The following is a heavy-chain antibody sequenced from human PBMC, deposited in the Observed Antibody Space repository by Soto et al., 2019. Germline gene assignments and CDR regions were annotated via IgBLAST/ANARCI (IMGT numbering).Heavy chain of an antibody. Sequence: PGGSLRLSFAASGFTFSNYWMSWVRQAPGKGLEGVYNTKEDGSEKYYVGSVKVRFTISRDNANNSLYLQMNSLRVEDTAVYYCARVEVSTRAEDXWGQGTLVTVSX. D-gene: IGHD1-1*01. V-gene: IGHV3-7*01. J-gene: IGHJ4*02. CDR3: ARVEVSTRAEDX. CDR1: GFTFSNYW. CDR2: TKEDGSEK.